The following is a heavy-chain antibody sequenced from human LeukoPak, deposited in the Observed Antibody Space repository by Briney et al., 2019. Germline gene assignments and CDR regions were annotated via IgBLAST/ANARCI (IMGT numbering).Heavy chain of an antibody. D-gene: IGHD2-2*02. J-gene: IGHJ6*03. V-gene: IGHV1-8*01. Sequence: GASVKVSCKASGYTFTSYDINWVRQATGQGLEWVGWMNPNSGNTGYAQKFQGRVTMTRNTSISTAYMELSSLRSEDTAVYYCARGRDCSSTSCYTRRGGFYYYYMDVWGKGTTVTVSS. CDR1: GYTFTSYD. CDR3: ARGRDCSSTSCYTRRGGFYYYYMDV. CDR2: MNPNSGNT.